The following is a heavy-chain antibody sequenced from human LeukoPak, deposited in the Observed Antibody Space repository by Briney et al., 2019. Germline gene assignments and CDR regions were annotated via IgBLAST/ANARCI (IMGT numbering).Heavy chain of an antibody. V-gene: IGHV1-8*01. CDR2: MNPNSGNT. D-gene: IGHD5-12*01. J-gene: IGHJ5*02. CDR1: GYTFTSYD. CDR3: ARAIRYGGYDWLFWFDP. Sequence: ASVKVSYKASGYTFTSYDINWVRQATGQGLEWMGWMNPNSGNTGYAQKFQGRVTMTRNTSISTAYMELSSLRSEDTAVYYCARAIRYGGYDWLFWFDPWGQGTLVTVSS.